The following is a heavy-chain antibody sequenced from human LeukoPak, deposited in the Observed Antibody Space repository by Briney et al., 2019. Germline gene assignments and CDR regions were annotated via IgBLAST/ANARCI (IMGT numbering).Heavy chain of an antibody. Sequence: GGSLRLSCAASGFTLSSYTMNWVRQAPGKGLEWVSSISGTSSYIYYADPVKGRFTISRDNAKNSLYLQRDSLRAEDTAVYYCARDKSWGAPYYFDYWGQGTLVTVSS. CDR3: ARDKSWGAPYYFDY. D-gene: IGHD3-16*01. CDR2: ISGTSSYI. V-gene: IGHV3-21*01. J-gene: IGHJ4*02. CDR1: GFTLSSYT.